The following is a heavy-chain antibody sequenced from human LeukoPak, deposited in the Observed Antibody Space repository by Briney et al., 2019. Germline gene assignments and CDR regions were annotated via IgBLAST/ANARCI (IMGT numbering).Heavy chain of an antibody. D-gene: IGHD2-15*01. J-gene: IGHJ3*02. V-gene: IGHV3-15*01. Sequence: GGSLRLSCAASGFTFSNAWMSWVRQAPGKGLEWVGRIKSKTDGGTTDYAAPVKGRFTISRDDSKNTLYLQMNSLKTEDTAVYYCTTASWLLPAFDAFDIWGQGTMVTVSS. CDR3: TTASWLLPAFDAFDI. CDR1: GFTFSNAW. CDR2: IKSKTDGGTT.